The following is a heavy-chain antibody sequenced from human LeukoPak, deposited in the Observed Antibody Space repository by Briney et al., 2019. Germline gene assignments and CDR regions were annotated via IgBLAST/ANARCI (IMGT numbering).Heavy chain of an antibody. V-gene: IGHV1-2*02. CDR2: INPNSGGT. CDR1: GYTFTGYY. CDR3: ARDGGDSSGWYDYYYYYMDV. Sequence: ASVKVSCKASGYTFTGYYMHWVRQAPGQGLEWMGWINPNSGGTNYAQKFQGRVTMTRDTSISTAYMELSRLRSDDTAVYYCARDGGDSSGWYDYYYYYMDVWGKGTTVTVSS. D-gene: IGHD6-19*01. J-gene: IGHJ6*03.